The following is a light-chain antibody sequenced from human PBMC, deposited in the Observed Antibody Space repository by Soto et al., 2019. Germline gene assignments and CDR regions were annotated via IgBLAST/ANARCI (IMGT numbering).Light chain of an antibody. Sequence: DIQMTQSPSTLSASVGDRVTITCRASQTISSWLVWYQQKPGKAPKLLIYKASNLESGVPSRFSGSGSGTEFTLTISSLRPDDFATYYCQQYSTSYRTFGQGTRVEIK. CDR2: KAS. J-gene: IGKJ1*01. CDR1: QTISSW. CDR3: QQYSTSYRT. V-gene: IGKV1-5*03.